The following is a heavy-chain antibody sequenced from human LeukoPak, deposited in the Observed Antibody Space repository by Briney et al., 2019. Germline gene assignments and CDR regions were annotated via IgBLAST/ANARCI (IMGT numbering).Heavy chain of an antibody. CDR1: GGTFSTYS. D-gene: IGHD3-22*01. V-gene: IGHV1-69*05. Sequence: SVKVSCKASGGTFSTYSISWVGQAPGQGVEWMGRIIPIFGTANYAQKFHGRVTITTDESTNTAYMELSSLTSEDTAVYYCARAWGGDSSGYYQGGFDYWGQGTLVTVSS. CDR3: ARAWGGDSSGYYQGGFDY. J-gene: IGHJ4*02. CDR2: IIPIFGTA.